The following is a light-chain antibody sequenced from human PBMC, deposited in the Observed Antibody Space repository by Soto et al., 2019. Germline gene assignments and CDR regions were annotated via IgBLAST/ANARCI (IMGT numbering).Light chain of an antibody. CDR1: QSISSY. Sequence: DIQMTQSPCSLSASVGDRVTITCRASQSISSYLNWYQQKPGKAPKLLIYAASSLQSGVPSRFSGSGSGTDFTLTISSLQPEDFASYYCQQSYSTPLTLGQGTRLEIK. V-gene: IGKV1-39*01. J-gene: IGKJ5*01. CDR3: QQSYSTPLT. CDR2: AAS.